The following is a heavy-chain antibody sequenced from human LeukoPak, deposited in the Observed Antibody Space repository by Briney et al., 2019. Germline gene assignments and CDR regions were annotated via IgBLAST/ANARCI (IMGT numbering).Heavy chain of an antibody. V-gene: IGHV3-11*06. Sequence: GGSLRLSCAASGFTFSDYYMSWIRQAPGKGLEWVSYISSSSSYTNYADSVKGRVTISRDNAKNSLYLQMNSLRSEDTAVYYCARGMTTVPSGFDYWGQGNLVTVSS. J-gene: IGHJ4*02. D-gene: IGHD4-17*01. CDR2: ISSSSSYT. CDR1: GFTFSDYY. CDR3: ARGMTTVPSGFDY.